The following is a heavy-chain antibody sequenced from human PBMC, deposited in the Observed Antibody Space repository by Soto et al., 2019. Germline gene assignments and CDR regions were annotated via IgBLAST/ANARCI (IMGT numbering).Heavy chain of an antibody. CDR1: GGSISGSSYY. Sequence: QLQLQESGPGLVKPSETLSLTCTVSGGSISGSSYYWGWIRQPPGKGLEWIGTIYYTVAAYYNPSLQSXXTXSXVTSRNQFSMKVNSVTAADTAVYYCTDMLGQWLPRDWGQGTVVTVSS. J-gene: IGHJ4*02. V-gene: IGHV4-39*01. CDR3: TDMLGQWLPRD. D-gene: IGHD6-19*01. CDR2: IYYTVAA.